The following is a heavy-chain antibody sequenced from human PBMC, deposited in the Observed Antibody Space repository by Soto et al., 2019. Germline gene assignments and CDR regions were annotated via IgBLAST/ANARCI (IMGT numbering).Heavy chain of an antibody. CDR3: AKGSAGSRPYYFDY. CDR2: VTGGGGDT. V-gene: IGHV3-23*01. J-gene: IGHJ4*02. CDR1: GFTFSNYA. Sequence: GGSLRLSCAASGFTFSNYAMSWVRQAPGKGLEWFSAVTGGGGDTYYADSVKGRFTISRDNSDNTLYLQMNSLRAEDTAVYYSAKGSAGSRPYYFDYWGQGTLVTVSS. D-gene: IGHD6-13*01.